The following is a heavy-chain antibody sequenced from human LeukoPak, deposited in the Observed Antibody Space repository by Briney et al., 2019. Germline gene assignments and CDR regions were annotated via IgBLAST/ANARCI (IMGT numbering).Heavy chain of an antibody. V-gene: IGHV4-30-4*08. CDR1: GAAMNSGDYY. CDR2: IHYNGAT. CDR3: SRVMSDCGSVMCYKGYLDS. J-gene: IGHJ4*02. Sequence: PSETLSLTCSVSGAAMNSGDYYWTWIRQSPGMGLEWIAYIHYNGATYYNPSLKSRLSVSLDTSRNQFSLNLNSVTAADTAVYSCSRVMSDCGSVMCYKGYLDSWGQGTLVTVSS. D-gene: IGHD2-21*01.